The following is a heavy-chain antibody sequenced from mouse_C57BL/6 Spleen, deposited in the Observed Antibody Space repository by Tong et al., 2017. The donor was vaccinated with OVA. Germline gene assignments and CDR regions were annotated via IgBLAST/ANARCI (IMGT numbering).Heavy chain of an antibody. V-gene: IGHV5-4*01. CDR3: ARMGLNYAMDY. J-gene: IGHJ4*01. Sequence: EVQLQESGGGLVKPGGSLKLSCAASGFTFSSYAMSWVRQTPEKRLEWVATISDGGSYTYYPDNVKGRFTISRDNAKNNLYLQMSHLKSEDTALYYCARMGLNYAMDYWGQGTSVTVSS. CDR2: ISDGGSYT. CDR1: GFTFSSYA.